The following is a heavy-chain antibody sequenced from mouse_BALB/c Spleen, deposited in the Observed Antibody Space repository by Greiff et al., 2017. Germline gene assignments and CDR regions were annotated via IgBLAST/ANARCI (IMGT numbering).Heavy chain of an antibody. CDR3: ARSGTSMDY. D-gene: IGHD4-1*01. CDR2: IYPGDGDT. CDR1: GYTFTSYW. V-gene: IGHV1-87*01. Sequence: QVQVQQSGAELAKPGASVKLSCKASGYTFTSYWMQWVKQRPGQGLEWIGAIYPGDGDTRYTQKFKGKATLTADKSSSTAYMQLSSLASEDSAVYYCARSGTSMDYWGQGTSVTVSS. J-gene: IGHJ4*01.